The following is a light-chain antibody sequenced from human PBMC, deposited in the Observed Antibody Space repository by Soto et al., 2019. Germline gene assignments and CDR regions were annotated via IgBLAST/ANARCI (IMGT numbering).Light chain of an antibody. V-gene: IGKV1-5*03. CDR2: KAS. CDR3: QHYNSGTF. J-gene: IGKJ2*01. Sequence: DIQMTQSPSTLSASVGDRVTITCRASQYISPWLAWYQQKPGQAPKLLIQKASNLESGVPSRFSGSGSGTEFTLTISSLQPVDFATYYCQHYNSGTFFGQGTKLEIK. CDR1: QYISPW.